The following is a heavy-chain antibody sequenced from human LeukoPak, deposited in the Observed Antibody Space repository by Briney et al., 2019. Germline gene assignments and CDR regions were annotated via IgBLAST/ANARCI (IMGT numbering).Heavy chain of an antibody. V-gene: IGHV4-34*01. CDR3: AGAWGIAVAGSWFDP. CDR1: GGSFSGYY. J-gene: IGHJ5*02. Sequence: SETLSLTCAVYGGSFSGYYWSWIRQPPGKGLEWIGEINHSGSTNYNPSLKSRVTISVDTSKNQFSLKLSSVTAADTAVCYCAGAWGIAVAGSWFDPWGQGTLVTVSS. CDR2: INHSGST. D-gene: IGHD6-19*01.